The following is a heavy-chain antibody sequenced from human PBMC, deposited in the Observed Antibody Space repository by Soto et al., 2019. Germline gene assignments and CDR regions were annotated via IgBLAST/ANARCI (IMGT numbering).Heavy chain of an antibody. Sequence: RASVKVSCKASGGTFSSYAISWVRQAPGQGLEWMGGIIPIFGTANYAQKFQGRVTITADESTSTAYMELSSLRSEDTAVYYCARWFGPPHAFDIWGQGTMVTVSS. CDR3: ARWFGPPHAFDI. CDR1: GGTFSSYA. CDR2: IIPIFGTA. V-gene: IGHV1-69*13. D-gene: IGHD3-10*01. J-gene: IGHJ3*02.